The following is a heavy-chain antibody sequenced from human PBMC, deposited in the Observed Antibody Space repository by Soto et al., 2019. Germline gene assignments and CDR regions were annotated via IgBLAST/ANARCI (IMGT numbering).Heavy chain of an antibody. CDR2: INSDGSST. Sequence: GGSLRLSCAASGFTFSSYWIHWVRQAPGKGLVWVSRINSDGSSTSYADSVKGRFTISRDNAKNTLYLQMNSLRAEDTAVYYCARAWRSTDDAFDVWGQGTMVTV. D-gene: IGHD4-17*01. CDR1: GFTFSSYW. V-gene: IGHV3-74*01. J-gene: IGHJ3*01. CDR3: ARAWRSTDDAFDV.